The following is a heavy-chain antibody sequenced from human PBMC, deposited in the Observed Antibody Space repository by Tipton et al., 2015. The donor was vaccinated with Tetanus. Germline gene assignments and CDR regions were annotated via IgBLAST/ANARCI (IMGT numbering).Heavy chain of an antibody. CDR1: GDSINSGDYY. CDR2: IYYSGST. Sequence: LRLSCTVSGDSINSGDYYWSWIRQPPGKGLEWIGYIYYSGSTYYNPSLKSRVTISIDTSKNQFSLRLSSVTAADTAVYYCSSSPGNQYLAFFDYWGRGTKVTVSS. CDR3: SSSPGNQYLAFFDY. D-gene: IGHD3-3*02. V-gene: IGHV4-30-4*01. J-gene: IGHJ4*02.